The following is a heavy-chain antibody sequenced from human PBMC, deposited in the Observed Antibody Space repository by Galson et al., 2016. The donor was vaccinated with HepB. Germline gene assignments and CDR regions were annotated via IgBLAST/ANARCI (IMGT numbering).Heavy chain of an antibody. CDR3: ARDLEVQWSRAGGVDY. Sequence: SVKVSCKASEYTFTSYYMHWVRQAPGQGLEWMGLINPTAGSTSYAQKFLGRVTMTRDTSTSTFYLELSSLRSEDTAVYYCARDLEVQWSRAGGVDYWGPGTLVTVSS. V-gene: IGHV1-46*01. J-gene: IGHJ4*02. CDR2: INPTAGST. CDR1: EYTFTSYY. D-gene: IGHD2-15*01.